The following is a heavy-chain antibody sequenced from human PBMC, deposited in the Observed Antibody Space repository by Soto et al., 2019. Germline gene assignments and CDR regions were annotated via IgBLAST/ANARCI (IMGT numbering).Heavy chain of an antibody. CDR2: ISYDGSNK. CDR3: AKLPIYGSSGYCY. CDR1: GFSFSSYG. J-gene: IGHJ4*02. Sequence: GGSLRLSCAASGFSFSSYGMHWVRQAPGKGLEWVAVISYDGSNKYYADSVKGRFTISRDNSKNTLYLQMNSLRAEDTAVYYCAKLPIYGSSGYCYWGQGTLVTVSS. V-gene: IGHV3-30*18. D-gene: IGHD3-22*01.